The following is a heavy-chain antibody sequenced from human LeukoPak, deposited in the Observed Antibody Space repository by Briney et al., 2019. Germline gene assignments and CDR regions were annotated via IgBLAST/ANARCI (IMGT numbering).Heavy chain of an antibody. CDR2: LIVTGGNT. J-gene: IGHJ4*02. D-gene: IGHD1-26*01. CDR1: GFTFSSYA. V-gene: IGHV3-23*01. CDR3: AKDGGGSY. Sequence: GGSLRLSCAASGFTFSSYAMTWVRQAPGKGLEWFSALIVTGGNTYYADSVKGRFTISRDNSKNTLYLQMNSLRAEDTAIYYCAKDGGGSYWGQGTLVTVSS.